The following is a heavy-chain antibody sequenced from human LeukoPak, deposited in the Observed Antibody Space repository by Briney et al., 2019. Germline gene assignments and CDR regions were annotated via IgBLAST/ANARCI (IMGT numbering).Heavy chain of an antibody. D-gene: IGHD3-10*01. V-gene: IGHV3-15*01. CDR3: TTDLGTYYHGSQRLIPIDY. J-gene: IGHJ4*02. Sequence: GGSLRLSCVDSGFTFTNAWMSWVRQAPGKGLEWIGRIKSKTDGETTNYAEPVRGRFTISRDDSKSAVYLQMNGLKIEDTAVYYCTTDLGTYYHGSQRLIPIDYWGQGTLVTVSS. CDR2: IKSKTDGETT. CDR1: GFTFTNAW.